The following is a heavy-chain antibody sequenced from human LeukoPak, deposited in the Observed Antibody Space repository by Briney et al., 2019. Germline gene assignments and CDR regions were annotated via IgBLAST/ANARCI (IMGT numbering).Heavy chain of an antibody. D-gene: IGHD5-12*01. CDR3: ARTRRWLRFYYYYMDV. Sequence: ASVKVSCKASGYTFTRYHINWVRQATGQGLEWMGWMNPNSGNTGYAQKFQGRVTMTRNTSISTAYMELSSLRSEDTAVYYCARTRRWLRFYYYYMDVWGKGTTVTVSS. CDR2: MNPNSGNT. CDR1: GYTFTRYH. J-gene: IGHJ6*03. V-gene: IGHV1-8*01.